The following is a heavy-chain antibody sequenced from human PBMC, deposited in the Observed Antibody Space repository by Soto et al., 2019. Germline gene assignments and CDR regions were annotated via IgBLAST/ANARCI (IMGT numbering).Heavy chain of an antibody. CDR3: AKTESFNGYYNAFDY. CDR1: GFFFSGYA. CDR2: ISGGGGST. V-gene: IGHV3-23*01. D-gene: IGHD3-9*01. Sequence: GGSLRLSCAASGFFFSGYAVTWVRQAPGKGLEWVSAISGGGGSTYYADSVKGRFTVSRDNSKNTLHLQMNSLRAEDTAVYYCAKTESFNGYYNAFDYWGRGTQVTVSS. J-gene: IGHJ4*02.